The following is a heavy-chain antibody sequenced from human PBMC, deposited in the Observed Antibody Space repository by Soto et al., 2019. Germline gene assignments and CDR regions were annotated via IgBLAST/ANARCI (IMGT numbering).Heavy chain of an antibody. Sequence: EVQLLESGGGLVQPGGSLRLSCAASGFTFSSYAMTWVRQAPGRGLEWVSAISGSGGSTYYADSVKGRFTISRDNSKNTLYLQMNSLRAEDTAVYYCAKDPRRGYDYNYFDYWGQGTLVTVSS. CDR2: ISGSGGST. V-gene: IGHV3-23*01. CDR3: AKDPRRGYDYNYFDY. D-gene: IGHD5-12*01. J-gene: IGHJ4*02. CDR1: GFTFSSYA.